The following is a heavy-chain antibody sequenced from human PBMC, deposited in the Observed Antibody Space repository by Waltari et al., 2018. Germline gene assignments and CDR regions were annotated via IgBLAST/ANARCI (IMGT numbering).Heavy chain of an antibody. CDR1: GYTFTSYY. CDR3: ARDRRVGATTLGY. Sequence: VQLVQSGAEVKKPGASVKVSCKASGYTFTSYYMHWVRQAPGQGLEWMGIINPSGGSKSYAQKFQGRVTMTMDTSTSTVYMELSSLRSEDTAVYYCARDRRVGATTLGYWGQGTLVTVSS. D-gene: IGHD1-26*01. J-gene: IGHJ4*02. V-gene: IGHV1-46*01. CDR2: INPSGGSK.